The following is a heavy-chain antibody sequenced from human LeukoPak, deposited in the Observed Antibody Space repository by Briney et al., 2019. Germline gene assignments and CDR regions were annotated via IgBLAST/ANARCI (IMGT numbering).Heavy chain of an antibody. CDR3: AREGLVCSSTNCHYFDS. Sequence: GASVKVSCKASGYTFTAYYLHWVRQAPGQGLEYIGWINSNTGGTNSAQKFQGRLTMTRDTAISTAYMELSSLRSDDTAVYYCAREGLVCSSTNCHYFDSWGQGALVIISS. CDR2: INSNTGGT. J-gene: IGHJ4*02. V-gene: IGHV1-2*02. D-gene: IGHD2-2*01. CDR1: GYTFTAYY.